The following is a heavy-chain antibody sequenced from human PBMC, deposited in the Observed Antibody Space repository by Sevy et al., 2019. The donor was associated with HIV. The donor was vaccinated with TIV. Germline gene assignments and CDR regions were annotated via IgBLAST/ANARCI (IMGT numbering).Heavy chain of an antibody. V-gene: IGHV3-23*01. CDR1: GFPFNIYS. D-gene: IGHD2-8*01. J-gene: IGHJ4*02. Sequence: GESLKISCATSGFPFNIYSMSWVRQAPGKGLGGVATLSFGWGKINYADFVKGRFTISRNNSENTPYLEMNSLRAEDTDLYFCASEGCTNPYDYWGRGTLVTVSS. CDR3: ASEGCTNPYDY. CDR2: LSFGWGKI.